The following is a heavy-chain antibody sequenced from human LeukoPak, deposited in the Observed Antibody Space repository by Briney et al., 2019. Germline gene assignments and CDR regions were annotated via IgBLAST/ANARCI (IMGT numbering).Heavy chain of an antibody. CDR3: AKVLSGYCSGGSCYADY. V-gene: IGHV3-23*01. D-gene: IGHD2-15*01. J-gene: IGHJ4*02. CDR1: GFTFSNYA. CDR2: ISGSAGGT. Sequence: GGSLRLSCAASGFTFSNYAMSWVRRAPGKGLEWVSAISGSAGGTYYADSVKGRFTISRDNSKNTLYLQMSSLRAEDTAVYYCAKVLSGYCSGGSCYADYWGQGTLVTVSS.